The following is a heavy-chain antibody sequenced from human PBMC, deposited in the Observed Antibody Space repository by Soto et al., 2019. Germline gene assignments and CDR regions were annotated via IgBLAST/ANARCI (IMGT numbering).Heavy chain of an antibody. V-gene: IGHV1-18*04. CDR1: GYNFTNNG. CDR3: ARGSTHYGMDV. CDR2: ISGYNGNT. J-gene: IGHJ6*02. D-gene: IGHD1-1*01. Sequence: QVQLVQSGAEGKKPGASVKVSCKTSGYNFTNNGINWVRQAPGQGLEWMGWISGYNGNTAYAQKIQGRVTMTTDTFTRTAYMELRSLRSDDTAVYYCARGSTHYGMDVWGQGTTVTVSS.